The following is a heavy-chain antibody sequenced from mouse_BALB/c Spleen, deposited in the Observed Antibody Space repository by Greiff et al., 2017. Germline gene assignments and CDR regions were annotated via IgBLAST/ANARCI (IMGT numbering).Heavy chain of an antibody. Sequence: EVNVVESGGGLVKPGGSLKLSCAASGFAFSSYDMSWVRQTPEKRLEWVAYISSGGGSTYYPDTVKGRFTISRDNAKNTLYLQMSSLKSEDTAMYYCASLRYYFDYWGQGTTLTVSS. J-gene: IGHJ2*01. CDR2: ISSGGGST. CDR3: ASLRYYFDY. V-gene: IGHV5-12-1*01. D-gene: IGHD1-1*01. CDR1: GFAFSSYD.